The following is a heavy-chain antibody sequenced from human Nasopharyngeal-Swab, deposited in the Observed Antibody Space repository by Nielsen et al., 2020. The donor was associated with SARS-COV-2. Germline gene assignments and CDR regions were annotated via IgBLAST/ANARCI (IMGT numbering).Heavy chain of an antibody. V-gene: IGHV1-46*01. CDR1: GYTFTSYY. D-gene: IGHD2-15*01. CDR2: INPSGGST. Sequence: ASVKVSCKASGYTFTSYYMHWVRQAPGRGLEWMGIINPSGGSTSYAQKFQGRVTMTRDTSTSTVYMELSSLRSEDTAVYYCARDREVVVVAATNNGFDPWGQGTLVTVSS. J-gene: IGHJ5*02. CDR3: ARDREVVVVAATNNGFDP.